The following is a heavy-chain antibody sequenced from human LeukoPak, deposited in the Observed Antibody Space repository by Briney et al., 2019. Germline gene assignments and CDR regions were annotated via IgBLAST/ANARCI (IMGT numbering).Heavy chain of an antibody. V-gene: IGHV4-59*01. D-gene: IGHD5-12*01. CDR1: GGSISSYY. CDR2: IYYSGST. J-gene: IGHJ4*02. Sequence: SETLSLTCTVPGGSISSYYWSWIRQPPGKGLEWIGYIYYSGSTNYNPSLRSRVTMSVDTSKNQFSLKLSSVTAADTAVYFCARAGNSGYDFDYWGQGTLVTVSS. CDR3: ARAGNSGYDFDY.